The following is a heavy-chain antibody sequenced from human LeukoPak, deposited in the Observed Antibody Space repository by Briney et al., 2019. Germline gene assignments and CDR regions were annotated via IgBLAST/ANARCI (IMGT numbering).Heavy chain of an antibody. CDR2: INAGNGST. V-gene: IGHV1-3*01. J-gene: IGHJ4*02. CDR1: GYTFTSYA. D-gene: IGHD6-19*01. CDR3: ARAGSSGYDY. Sequence: ASVKVSCKASGYTFTSYAMHWVRQAPGQRIEWMGWINAGNGSTKYSQKFQGRVTITRDTSASTAYMELSSLRSEDTAVYYCARAGSSGYDYWGQGTLVTVSS.